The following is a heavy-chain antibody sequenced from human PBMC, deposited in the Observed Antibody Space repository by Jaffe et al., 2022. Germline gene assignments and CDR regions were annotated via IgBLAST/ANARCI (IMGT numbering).Heavy chain of an antibody. Sequence: EVQLVESGGGLVQPGGSLRLSCAASGFIFSNYAMHWVRQAPGKGLEYVSAISSNGGSTYYANSVKGRFTVSRDNSKNTLFLQMGSLRTEDMAVYYCARTSTAMVPSPYWYFDLWGRGTLVTVSS. CDR3: ARTSTAMVPSPYWYFDL. CDR2: ISSNGGST. J-gene: IGHJ2*01. V-gene: IGHV3-64*01. D-gene: IGHD5-18*01. CDR1: GFIFSNYA.